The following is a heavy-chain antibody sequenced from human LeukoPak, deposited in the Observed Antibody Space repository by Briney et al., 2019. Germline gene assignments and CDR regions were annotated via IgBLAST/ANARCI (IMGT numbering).Heavy chain of an antibody. CDR2: IYYSAST. J-gene: IGHJ4*02. Sequence: SQTLSLTCTVSGVSISSGGYYWSWLRQQPGKGLEWIVYIYYSASTSYDPALKSRVTISVDKSKNKFSLKLSSVTGADTAVYYCARDVLRDCYNYGSFDYWGQGTLVTVSS. CDR1: GVSISSGGYY. D-gene: IGHD5-24*01. CDR3: ARDVLRDCYNYGSFDY. V-gene: IGHV4-31*03.